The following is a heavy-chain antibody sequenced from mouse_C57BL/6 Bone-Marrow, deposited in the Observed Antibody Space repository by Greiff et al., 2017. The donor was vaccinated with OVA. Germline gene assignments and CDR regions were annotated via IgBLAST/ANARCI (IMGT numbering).Heavy chain of an antibody. CDR2: INPNNGGT. Sequence: EVQRVESGPELVKPGASVKIPCKASGYTFTDYNMDWVKQSHGKSLEWIGDINPNNGGTIYNQKFKGKATLTVDKYSSTAYMELRSLTSEDTAVYYCASEKRWYFDVWGTGTTVTVSS. CDR1: GYTFTDYN. J-gene: IGHJ1*03. V-gene: IGHV1-18*01. CDR3: ASEKRWYFDV.